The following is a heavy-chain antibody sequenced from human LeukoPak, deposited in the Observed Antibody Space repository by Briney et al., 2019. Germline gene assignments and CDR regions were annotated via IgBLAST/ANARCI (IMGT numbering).Heavy chain of an antibody. V-gene: IGHV3-74*01. J-gene: IGHJ1*01. D-gene: IGHD3-3*01. Sequence: GGSLRLSCAASGFTFSTYWMHWVRQAPGKGLVWVSRIKSDGSTNYADSVKGRFTISRDNAKDTLSLQMNSLRPEDTGVYYCARAPSEIGGYYPEYFRHWGQGTLVTDSS. CDR2: IKSDGST. CDR1: GFTFSTYW. CDR3: ARAPSEIGGYYPEYFRH.